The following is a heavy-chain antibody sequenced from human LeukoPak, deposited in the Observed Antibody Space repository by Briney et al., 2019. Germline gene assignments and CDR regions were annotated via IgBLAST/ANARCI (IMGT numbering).Heavy chain of an antibody. J-gene: IGHJ3*01. D-gene: IGHD4-11*01. CDR2: INPSGSST. V-gene: IGHV1-46*01. Sequence: ASVKVSCKASGYTFTSHYMHWVRQAPGQGLEWMGLINPSGSSTLYAQKFQGRVTMTRDMSTTTDYMELSSLRSEDTAVYYCAREGVLQAFDVWGHGTMVTVSS. CDR3: AREGVLQAFDV. CDR1: GYTFTSHY.